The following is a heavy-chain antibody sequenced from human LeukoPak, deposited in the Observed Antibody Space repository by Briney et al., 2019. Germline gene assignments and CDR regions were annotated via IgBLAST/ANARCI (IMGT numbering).Heavy chain of an antibody. CDR3: AREGSSSWYGNYYYGMDV. V-gene: IGHV1-18*01. Sequence: ASVKVSYKASGYTFTSYGISWVRQAPGQGLEWMERISAYNGNTNYAQKLQGRVTMTTDTSTSTAYMELRSLRSDDTAVYYCAREGSSSWYGNYYYGMDVWGQGTTVTVSS. CDR1: GYTFTSYG. J-gene: IGHJ6*02. D-gene: IGHD6-13*01. CDR2: ISAYNGNT.